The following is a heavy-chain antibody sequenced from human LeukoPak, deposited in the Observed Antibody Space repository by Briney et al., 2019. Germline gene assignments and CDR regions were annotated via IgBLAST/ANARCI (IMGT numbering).Heavy chain of an antibody. CDR3: ARVGIYGDYGRYFDY. J-gene: IGHJ4*02. D-gene: IGHD4-17*01. CDR2: INWSGGSI. V-gene: IGHV3-20*04. CDR1: GFTFDNYG. Sequence: GGSLRLSCAASGFTFDNYGMSWVRLAPGKGLEWVSGINWSGGSIGYAHSVKGRFTISRDNAKNSLYLQMNSLRAEDTALYYCARVGIYGDYGRYFDYWGQGTLVTVSS.